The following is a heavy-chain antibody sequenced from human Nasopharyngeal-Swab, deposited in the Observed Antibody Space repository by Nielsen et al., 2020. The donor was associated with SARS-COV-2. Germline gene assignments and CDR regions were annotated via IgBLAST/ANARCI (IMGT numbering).Heavy chain of an antibody. D-gene: IGHD3-22*01. Sequence: SETLSLTCTVSGGSIGSSSYYWGWIRQPPGKGLEWIGSIYYSGSTYYNPSLKSRVTISVDTSKNQFSLKLSSVTAADTAVYYCARPQYYYDSSGYFYWGQGTLVTVSS. V-gene: IGHV4-39*01. J-gene: IGHJ4*02. CDR2: IYYSGST. CDR1: GGSIGSSSYY. CDR3: ARPQYYYDSSGYFY.